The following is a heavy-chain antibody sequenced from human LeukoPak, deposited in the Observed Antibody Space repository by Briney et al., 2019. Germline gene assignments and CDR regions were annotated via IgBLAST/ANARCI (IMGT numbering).Heavy chain of an antibody. CDR3: ARDRVTMVRGVLDP. V-gene: IGHV3-30*04. Sequence: PGGSLRLSCAASGFTFSSYAMHWVRQAPGKGLEWVAGISYDGSNKYYADSVKGRFTISRDNSKNTLYLQMNRLRAEDTAVYYCARDRVTMVRGVLDPWGQGTLVTVSS. CDR2: ISYDGSNK. J-gene: IGHJ5*02. D-gene: IGHD3-10*01. CDR1: GFTFSSYA.